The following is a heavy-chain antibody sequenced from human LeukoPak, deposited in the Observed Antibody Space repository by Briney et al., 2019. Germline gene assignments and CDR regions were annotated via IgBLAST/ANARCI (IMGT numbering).Heavy chain of an antibody. Sequence: PSETLSLTCTVSGASISGSGYYWGWIRQPPGKGLEWIGSIYSSGSTYYNASLQGRVTISIETSKNQISLRLNSVTAADTAMYYCAKSGGYGLIDYWGQGTLVTVSS. D-gene: IGHD1-26*01. J-gene: IGHJ4*02. CDR1: GASISGSGYY. CDR3: AKSGGYGLIDY. V-gene: IGHV4-39*01. CDR2: IYSSGST.